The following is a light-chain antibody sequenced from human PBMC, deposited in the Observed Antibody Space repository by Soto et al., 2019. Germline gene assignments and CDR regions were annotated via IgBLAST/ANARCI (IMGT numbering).Light chain of an antibody. CDR3: QQRKHWPPLT. Sequence: EVVLTQSPDILSLSPGERATLSCRTSHNVDISVAWYQQKPGQAPRLLIYDASNRVTGIPTRFSGSGSGTDFTLTISSLEPEDFAVYYCQQRKHWPPLTFGGGTKVEIK. J-gene: IGKJ4*01. V-gene: IGKV3-11*01. CDR1: HNVDIS. CDR2: DAS.